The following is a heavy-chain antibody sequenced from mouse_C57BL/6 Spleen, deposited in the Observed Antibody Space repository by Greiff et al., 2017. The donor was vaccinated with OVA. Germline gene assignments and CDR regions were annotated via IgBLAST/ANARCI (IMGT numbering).Heavy chain of an antibody. Sequence: VHLVESGAELVRPGASVTLSCKASGYTFTDYEMHWVKQTPVHGLEWIGAIDPETGGTAYNQKFKGKAILTADKSSSPAYMELRSLTSEDSAVYYCTREPHYYGSSYGYWGQGTTLTVSS. CDR3: TREPHYYGSSYGY. CDR2: IDPETGGT. CDR1: GYTFTDYE. V-gene: IGHV1-15*01. D-gene: IGHD1-1*01. J-gene: IGHJ2*01.